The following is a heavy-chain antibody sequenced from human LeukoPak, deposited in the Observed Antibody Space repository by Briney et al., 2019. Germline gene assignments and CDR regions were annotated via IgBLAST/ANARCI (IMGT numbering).Heavy chain of an antibody. J-gene: IGHJ5*02. V-gene: IGHV4-34*01. CDR1: GGSFSGYY. D-gene: IGHD2-15*01. CDR3: ARLDCSGGSCYLGNGWFDP. Sequence: SETLSLTCAVYGGSFSGYYWSWIRQPPGKGLEWIGEINHSGSTNYNPSLKSRVTISVDTSKNQFSLKLSSVTAADTAVYYCARLDCSGGSCYLGNGWFDPWGQGTLVTVSS. CDR2: INHSGST.